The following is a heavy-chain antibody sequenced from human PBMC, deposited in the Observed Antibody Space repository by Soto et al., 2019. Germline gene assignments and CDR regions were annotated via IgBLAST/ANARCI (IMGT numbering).Heavy chain of an antibody. Sequence: SVEASCKXSGGTFSTFGVSWVRQAPGQGLEWMGGFIPMFDTAHYPPKFQGRLTITADKSTGTVYMELASLTSQDTAVYYCARVNSGNFEGWFDYWGQGTPVTVS. CDR3: ARVNSGNFEGWFDY. CDR1: GGTFSTFG. CDR2: FIPMFDTA. V-gene: IGHV1-69*06. J-gene: IGHJ4*02. D-gene: IGHD2-21*02.